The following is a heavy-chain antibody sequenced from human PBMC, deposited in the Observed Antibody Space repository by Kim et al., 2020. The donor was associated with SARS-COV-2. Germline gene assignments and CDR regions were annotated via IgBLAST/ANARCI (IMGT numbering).Heavy chain of an antibody. D-gene: IGHD3-9*01. Sequence: GGSLRLSCTASGFTFGDYAMSWFRQAPGKGLEWVGFIRSKADGGTTEYSASVKVRFTISRDDSKSIAYLQMNSLKTEDTAVYYCTRDFGLRYFDWLSYWYFDLWGRGTLVTVSS. J-gene: IGHJ2*01. CDR1: GFTFGDYA. CDR2: IRSKADGGTT. V-gene: IGHV3-49*03. CDR3: TRDFGLRYFDWLSYWYFDL.